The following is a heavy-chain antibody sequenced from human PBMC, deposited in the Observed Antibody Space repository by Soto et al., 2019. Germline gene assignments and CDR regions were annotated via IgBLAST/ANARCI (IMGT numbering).Heavy chain of an antibody. V-gene: IGHV4-39*01. D-gene: IGHD3-10*01. CDR1: GGSISSSNYY. CDR2: IYYSGST. Sequence: SEILSVTCTVSGGSISSSNYYWGWISQPPGKGLEWIGSIYYSGSTYYNPPLKSRVTISVDTSKNQFSLKLSSVTAADTAVYYCARQEEYYGSGSYLDYWGQGTLVTVSS. J-gene: IGHJ4*02. CDR3: ARQEEYYGSGSYLDY.